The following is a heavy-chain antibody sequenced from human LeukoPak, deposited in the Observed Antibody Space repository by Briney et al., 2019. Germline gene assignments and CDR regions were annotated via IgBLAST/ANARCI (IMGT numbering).Heavy chain of an antibody. CDR3: ARSWDARLNFDY. J-gene: IGHJ4*02. Sequence: GGSLRLSCAASGFIVSNNYMNWVRQAPGKGLEWVSVIHSGGSTYYADSVKGRFTISRDNSRNTVNLQMNDLRAEDTAVYYCARSWDARLNFDYWGQGTLVTVSS. V-gene: IGHV3-66*02. CDR2: IHSGGST. D-gene: IGHD1-26*01. CDR1: GFIVSNNY.